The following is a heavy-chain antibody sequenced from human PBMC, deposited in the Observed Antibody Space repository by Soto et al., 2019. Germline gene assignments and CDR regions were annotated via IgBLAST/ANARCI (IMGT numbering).Heavy chain of an antibody. V-gene: IGHV3-30*03. D-gene: IGHD5-18*01. Sequence: QAQLVESGGGVVQPGRSLRLSCAASGFAFSSYGMHWVRQAPGTGLEWVAVISYDGSLQHYADSVKGRFTISRDNSKNMLLLQMSSLRAEETAVYYCVSDRGYGHASVPYSWGKGTLVSVSS. CDR2: ISYDGSLQ. CDR1: GFAFSSYG. J-gene: IGHJ4*02. CDR3: VSDRGYGHASVPYS.